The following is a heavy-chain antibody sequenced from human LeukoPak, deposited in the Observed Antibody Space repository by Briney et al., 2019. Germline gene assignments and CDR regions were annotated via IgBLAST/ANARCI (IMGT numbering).Heavy chain of an antibody. CDR3: ARVRVGSGSSHAADAFDI. Sequence: GGSLRLSCAASGFTFSSYWMHWVRQAPGEGLVWVSRINGDGSTTSYADSVKGRFTISRDNAKSTLYLQMNSLRAEDTAVYYCARVRVGSGSSHAADAFDIWGQGTMVTVSS. J-gene: IGHJ3*02. D-gene: IGHD1-26*01. CDR2: INGDGSTT. V-gene: IGHV3-74*01. CDR1: GFTFSSYW.